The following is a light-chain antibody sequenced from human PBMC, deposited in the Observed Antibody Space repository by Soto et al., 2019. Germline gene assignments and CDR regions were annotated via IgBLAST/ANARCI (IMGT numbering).Light chain of an antibody. CDR3: QQYTGPPTS. CDR1: QTVSSNY. J-gene: IGKJ5*01. CDR2: GAS. Sequence: EMILTQSPDTLSLSTGERATLSCRASQTVSSNYLAWSQQRPGQAPRLLIYGASTRAAGIPDRFSGSVSGTDFTLTITIREPEDSAVYFFQQYTGPPTSFGQGTRLEIK. V-gene: IGKV3-20*01.